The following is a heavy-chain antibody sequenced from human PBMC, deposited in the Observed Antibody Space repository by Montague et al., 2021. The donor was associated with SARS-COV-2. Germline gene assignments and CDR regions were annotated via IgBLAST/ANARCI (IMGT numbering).Heavy chain of an antibody. CDR2: VYYRGST. V-gene: IGHV4-59*01. CDR1: GGSISSNY. J-gene: IGHJ5*02. CDR3: ARESQYNWFDA. Sequence: SETLSLTCTVSGGSISSNYWSWIRQPPGKGLEWIGYVYYRGSTNYNPSLKRRITMSVDTSKNQFSLKVSSVIAADTAVYYCARESQYNWFDAWGQGKLVTVSS.